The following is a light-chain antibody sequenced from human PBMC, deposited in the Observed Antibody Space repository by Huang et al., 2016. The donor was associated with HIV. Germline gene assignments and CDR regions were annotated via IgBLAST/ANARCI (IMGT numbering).Light chain of an antibody. CDR1: QRIDAY. CDR2: ATS. CDR3: QQSYYFPRT. Sequence: DIQMTQSPSSLSASVGDRVTINCRAIQRIDAYLNWYQCKPGRAPKRRIFATSDLQSGVPSRFSGSRSGTTFTLSISNLQPQDFATYFCQQSYYFPRTFGQGTKVEMK. V-gene: IGKV1-39*01. J-gene: IGKJ2*01.